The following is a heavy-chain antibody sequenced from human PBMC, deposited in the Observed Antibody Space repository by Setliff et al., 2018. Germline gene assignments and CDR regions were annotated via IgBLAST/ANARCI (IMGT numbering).Heavy chain of an antibody. CDR1: GGSISSSSYY. D-gene: IGHD4-4*01. CDR2: INHSGST. V-gene: IGHV4-39*07. CDR3: ASYRQDVNY. J-gene: IGHJ4*02. Sequence: PSETLSLTCTVSGGSISSSSYYWSWIRQPPGKGLEWIGEINHSGSTNYNPSLKSRVTISVDTSKNQFSLKLSSVTAADTAVYYCASYRQDVNYWGQGTLVTVSS.